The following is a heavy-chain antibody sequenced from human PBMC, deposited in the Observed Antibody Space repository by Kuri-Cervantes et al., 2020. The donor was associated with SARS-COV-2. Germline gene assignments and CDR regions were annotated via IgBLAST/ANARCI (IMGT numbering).Heavy chain of an antibody. D-gene: IGHD4-23*01. CDR3: AREDYGGNSSGFDP. CDR2: IYTSGST. J-gene: IGHJ5*02. V-gene: IGHV4-4*07. CDR1: GGSISSYY. Sequence: GSLRLSCTVSGGSISSYYWSWIRQPAGKGLEWIGRIYTSGSTNYNPSLKSRVTMSVDTSKNQFSLKLSSVTAADTAVYYCAREDYGGNSSGFDPWGQGTLVTVSS.